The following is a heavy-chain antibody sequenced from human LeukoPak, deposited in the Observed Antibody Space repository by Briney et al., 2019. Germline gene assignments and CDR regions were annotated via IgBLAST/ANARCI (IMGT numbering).Heavy chain of an antibody. CDR2: ISRNSGSI. J-gene: IGHJ4*02. CDR1: GLTFDDYA. V-gene: IGHV3-9*01. D-gene: IGHD4-17*01. Sequence: GRSLRLSCAASGLTFDDYAMHWVRQAPGKGLEWVSGISRNSGSIGYADSVKGRFTISRDNAKNSLYLQMNSLRAEDTALYYCAKDRASYGDYEDYWGQGTLVTVSS. CDR3: AKDRASYGDYEDY.